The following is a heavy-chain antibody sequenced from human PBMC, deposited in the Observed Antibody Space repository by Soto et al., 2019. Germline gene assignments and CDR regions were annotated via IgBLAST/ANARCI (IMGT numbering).Heavy chain of an antibody. D-gene: IGHD2-8*02. CDR1: GGAISGRSNY. CDR3: ARGGGVYYFDY. J-gene: IGHJ4*02. CDR2: IYSGGTT. Sequence: PSETLSLTCNVSGGAISGRSNYWGWIRQPPGKGLEYIGSIYSGGTTYYNPSLKSRVTLSVDTSQNQFFLKLTSVTAADTAVYYCARGGGVYYFDYWGQGTLVTVSS. V-gene: IGHV4-39*07.